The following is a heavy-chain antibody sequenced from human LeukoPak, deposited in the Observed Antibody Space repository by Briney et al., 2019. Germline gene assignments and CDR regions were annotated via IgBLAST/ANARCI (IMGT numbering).Heavy chain of an antibody. CDR2: IYYSGST. CDR3: ARGLYSLAAADY. V-gene: IGHV4-59*01. J-gene: IGHJ4*02. Sequence: SETLSLTCTVSGGSISSYYWSWIRQPPGKGLEWIGYIYYSGSTNYNPSLKSRVTISVDTSKNQFSLKLSSVTAADTAVYYCARGLYSLAAADYWGQGTLVTVSS. CDR1: GGSISSYY. D-gene: IGHD6-13*01.